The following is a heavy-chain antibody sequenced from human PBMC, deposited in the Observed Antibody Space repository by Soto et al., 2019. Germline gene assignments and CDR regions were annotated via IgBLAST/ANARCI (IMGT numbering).Heavy chain of an antibody. D-gene: IGHD3-22*01. Sequence: VGSLRLSCAASGFMFSAYTMNWVRQAPGKGLEWLSSISDDSSYIDYADSLRGRFTVSRDNARNSLYLQIDSLGVEDTAVYYCATPYYSNHWGPGTLVTVSS. J-gene: IGHJ5*02. CDR1: GFMFSAYT. CDR2: ISDDSSYI. CDR3: ATPYYSNH. V-gene: IGHV3-21*06.